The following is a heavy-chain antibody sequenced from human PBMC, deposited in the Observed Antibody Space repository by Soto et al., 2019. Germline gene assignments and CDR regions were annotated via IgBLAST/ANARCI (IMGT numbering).Heavy chain of an antibody. CDR1: GYSISSGYY. Sequence: SETLSLTCAVSGYSISSGYYWGWIRQPPGKGLEWIGSIYHSGSTYYNPSLKSRVTISVDTSKNQFSLKLSSVTAADTAVYYCARVIPNYYDSTGAFDIWGQGTMVTVSS. CDR2: IYHSGST. CDR3: ARVIPNYYDSTGAFDI. J-gene: IGHJ3*02. V-gene: IGHV4-38-2*01. D-gene: IGHD3-22*01.